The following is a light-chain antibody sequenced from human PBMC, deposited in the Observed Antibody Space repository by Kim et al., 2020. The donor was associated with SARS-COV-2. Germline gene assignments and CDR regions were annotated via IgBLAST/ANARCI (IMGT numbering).Light chain of an antibody. CDR2: DNN. Sequence: QSVLTQPPSVSAAPGQGVTISCSGNNSNIGNNYVSWYQQFPGTAPKLLIYDNNKRPSGIPDRFSGSKSGTSATLAITGLQTGDEADYHCGTWDTSLTAGVFGGGTQLIVL. J-gene: IGLJ2*01. V-gene: IGLV1-51*01. CDR3: GTWDTSLTAGV. CDR1: NSNIGNNY.